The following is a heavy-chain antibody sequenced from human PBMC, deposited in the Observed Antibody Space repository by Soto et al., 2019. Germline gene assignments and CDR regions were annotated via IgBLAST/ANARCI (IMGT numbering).Heavy chain of an antibody. CDR2: INPSGGST. CDR3: ARGIEHRRSSARFDD. Sequence: ASVKVSCTASGYTFTSYYMHWVRQAPGQGLEWMGIINPSGGSTSYAQKFQGRVTMTRDTSTSTVYMELSSLRSEDTAVYYCARGIEHRRSSARFDDWGQVTLVTV. V-gene: IGHV1-46*01. CDR1: GYTFTSYY. D-gene: IGHD6-6*01. J-gene: IGHJ4*02.